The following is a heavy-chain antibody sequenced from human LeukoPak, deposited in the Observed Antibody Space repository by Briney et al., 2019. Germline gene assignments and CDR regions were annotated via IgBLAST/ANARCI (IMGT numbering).Heavy chain of an antibody. V-gene: IGHV4-34*03. Sequence: SETLSLTCAVYGGSFSGYYWSWIRQPPGKGLEWIGEINHSGSTNYNPSLKSRVTMSVDTSRNQFSLKLSSVTAADTAVYYCSQVVEVQFDSWGQGTLVTVSS. CDR1: GGSFSGYY. D-gene: IGHD5-24*01. CDR3: SQVVEVQFDS. J-gene: IGHJ4*02. CDR2: INHSGST.